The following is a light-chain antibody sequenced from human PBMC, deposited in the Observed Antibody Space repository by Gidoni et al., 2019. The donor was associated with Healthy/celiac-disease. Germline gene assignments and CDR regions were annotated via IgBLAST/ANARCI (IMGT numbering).Light chain of an antibody. CDR2: AAS. J-gene: IGKJ1*01. Sequence: DIKMTQSPSSLSASVGDRVTITCRASQSISSYLNWYQQKPGKAPKLLIYAASSLQSGVPSRFSGSRSGADFTLTISSLQPEDFATYYCQQSYSNLGTFGQGTKVEIK. CDR3: QQSYSNLGT. CDR1: QSISSY. V-gene: IGKV1-39*01.